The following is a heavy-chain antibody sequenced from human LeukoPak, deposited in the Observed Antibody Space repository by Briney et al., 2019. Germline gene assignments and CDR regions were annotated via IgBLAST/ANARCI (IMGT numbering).Heavy chain of an antibody. D-gene: IGHD2-2*01. J-gene: IGHJ2*01. Sequence: GESLKISCEGSGYTFTKYWIGWVRQMPGEGLEWMGIIHPGDSHTWYSPSFQGQVTISADKSISMAYLQWSSLKASDTAMYFCARQPGMTAKSWYFDLWGRGTLVTVSS. V-gene: IGHV5-51*01. CDR2: IHPGDSHT. CDR3: ARQPGMTAKSWYFDL. CDR1: GYTFTKYW.